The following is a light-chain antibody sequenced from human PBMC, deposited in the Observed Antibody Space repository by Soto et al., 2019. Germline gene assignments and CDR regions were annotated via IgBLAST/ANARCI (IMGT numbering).Light chain of an antibody. Sequence: EIVMTQSPATLSVSPGERATLSCRASQSLGSNLAWYQQKPGRAPRLLIYGASARATGIPARFSGSGSGTEFTLTISSLQSEDFAFYYCHQYKNWPSTFGQGTHWRL. V-gene: IGKV3-15*01. J-gene: IGKJ5*01. CDR1: QSLGSN. CDR3: HQYKNWPST. CDR2: GAS.